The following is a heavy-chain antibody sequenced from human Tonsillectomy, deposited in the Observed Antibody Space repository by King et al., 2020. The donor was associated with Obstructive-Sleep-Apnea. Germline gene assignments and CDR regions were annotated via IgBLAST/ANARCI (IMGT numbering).Heavy chain of an antibody. CDR2: ISYDGSNK. D-gene: IGHD3-16*02. CDR3: ARDKRLGELSFFGTDE. Sequence: VQLVESGGGVVQPGRSLRLSCAASGFTFSSYAMHWVRQAPGKGLEWVAVISYDGSNKYYADSVKGRFTISSDNSKNTLYLKMNSLRAEDTAVYYCARDKRLGELSFFGTDEWGQGTLITVSS. J-gene: IGHJ4*02. CDR1: GFTFSSYA. V-gene: IGHV3-30-3*01.